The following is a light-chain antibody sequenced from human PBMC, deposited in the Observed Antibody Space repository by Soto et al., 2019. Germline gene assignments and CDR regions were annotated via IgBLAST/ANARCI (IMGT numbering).Light chain of an antibody. Sequence: QSVLTQSPSVSGAPRQSVNISCSGNNSNIGSNAVHWYQQLPGKAPKLLMYYNDMVPSGVSDRFSGSKSGTSASLAISGLQSEDEGDYYCATWDDRLTAWVFGGGTKVTVL. V-gene: IGLV1-36*01. CDR2: YND. J-gene: IGLJ3*02. CDR1: NSNIGSNA. CDR3: ATWDDRLTAWV.